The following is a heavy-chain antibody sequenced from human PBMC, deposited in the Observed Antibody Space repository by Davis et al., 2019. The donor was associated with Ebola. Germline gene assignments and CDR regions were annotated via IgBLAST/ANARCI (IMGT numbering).Heavy chain of an antibody. CDR3: ARDPEGCFERWPPVSFHH. J-gene: IGHJ1*01. CDR2: IFHSGIN. V-gene: IGHV4-38-2*02. D-gene: IGHD5-24*01. Sequence: PSETLSLTCTVSGYSISSGYYWGWIRQPPGKGLEWSANIFHSGINNYNPSLKSRLTISVDTSENQFSLKLTSVTAADTAVYYCARDPEGCFERWPPVSFHHWGQGTLVTVSS. CDR1: GYSISSGYY.